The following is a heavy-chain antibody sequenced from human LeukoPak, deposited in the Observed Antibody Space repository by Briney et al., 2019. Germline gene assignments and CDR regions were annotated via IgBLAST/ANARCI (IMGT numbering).Heavy chain of an antibody. J-gene: IGHJ4*02. CDR2: IWFDGSDK. Sequence: PVGSLRLSCAASGFTFSRFVMHWVRQAPGKGLERVAVIWFDGSDKSYADSVKGRFTISRDNSLNTLYLQMNSLRAEDTAVYYCAKGNLPATVTFFDYWGEGTLVTVSS. V-gene: IGHV3-33*06. CDR1: GFTFSRFV. D-gene: IGHD4-17*01. CDR3: AKGNLPATVTFFDY.